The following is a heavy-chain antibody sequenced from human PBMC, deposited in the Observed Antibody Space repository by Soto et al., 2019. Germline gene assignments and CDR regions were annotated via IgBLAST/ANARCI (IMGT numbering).Heavy chain of an antibody. J-gene: IGHJ6*03. D-gene: IGHD6-13*01. CDR1: GYTFTSYD. Sequence: QVQLVQSGAEVKKPGASVKVSCKASGYTFTSYDINWVRQATGKGLEWMGWMNTNSGKTGYAQKFQGRVTMTRNTSISTAYMELSSLRSEDTAVYYCARGPGSWYYYYMDVWGKWTTVTVS. V-gene: IGHV1-8*01. CDR3: ARGPGSWYYYYMDV. CDR2: MNTNSGKT.